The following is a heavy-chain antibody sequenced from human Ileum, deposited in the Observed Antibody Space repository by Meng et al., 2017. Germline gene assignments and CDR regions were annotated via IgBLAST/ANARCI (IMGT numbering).Heavy chain of an antibody. CDR3: ARDSGWFDR. CDR2: IYYSGSS. V-gene: IGHV4-61*01. Sequence: TLSHTWTVSGCFCGSRLDYWSCIRQPLVKGLEWIGYIYYSGSSDYNPSLKNRVTISVDTSKNQFSLNLSSVTAADTAVYYCARDSGWFDRWGQGTLVTVSS. J-gene: IGHJ5*02. CDR1: GCFCGSRLDY.